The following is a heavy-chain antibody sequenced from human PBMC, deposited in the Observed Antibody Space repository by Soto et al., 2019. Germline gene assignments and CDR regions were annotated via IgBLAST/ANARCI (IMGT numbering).Heavy chain of an antibody. V-gene: IGHV3-74*01. Sequence: EVQLVESGGGVVQPGGSLRLSCAASGFSLSNYWMHWVRQVPGEGLVWVSRIDRDGYSSTYAEPMKGRFTISRDNAKNTLYLQINSLRAEDTAVYYSPRQPIGTVPPDYWGQGTLVTVSS. J-gene: IGHJ4*02. CDR2: IDRDGYSS. D-gene: IGHD4-17*01. CDR3: PRQPIGTVPPDY. CDR1: GFSLSNYW.